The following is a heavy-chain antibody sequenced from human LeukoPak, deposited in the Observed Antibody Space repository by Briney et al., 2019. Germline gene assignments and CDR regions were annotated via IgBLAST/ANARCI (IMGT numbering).Heavy chain of an antibody. J-gene: IGHJ3*02. D-gene: IGHD3-10*01. V-gene: IGHV4-39*01. CDR1: GGFISSSSYY. CDR3: ARLGPLWLGAFDI. CDR2: IYYSGST. Sequence: PSETLSLTCTVSGGFISSSSYYWGWIRQPPGKGLEWIGSIYYSGSTYYNPSLKSRVTISVDTSKNQFSLKLSSVTAADTAVYYCARLGPLWLGAFDIWGQGTMVTVSS.